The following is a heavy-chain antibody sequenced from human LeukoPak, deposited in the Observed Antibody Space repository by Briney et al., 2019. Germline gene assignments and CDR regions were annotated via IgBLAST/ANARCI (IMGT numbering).Heavy chain of an antibody. CDR1: GGSISSGDYY. J-gene: IGHJ4*02. CDR3: ARADSSSWLVLDY. V-gene: IGHV4-61*08. CDR2: IYYTGST. Sequence: SQTLSLTCTVSGGSISSGDYYWSWIRQPPGKGLEWIGYIYYTGSTNYNPSLKSRVTISVDTSKNQFSLRLSSVTAADTAVYFCARADSSSWLVLDYWGQGTLVTVSS. D-gene: IGHD6-13*01.